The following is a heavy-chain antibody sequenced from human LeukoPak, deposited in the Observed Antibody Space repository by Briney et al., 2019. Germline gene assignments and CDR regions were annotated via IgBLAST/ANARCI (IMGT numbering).Heavy chain of an antibody. Sequence: PSETLSLTCTVSGGSVSSGSYYWSWIRQPPGKGLEWIGYIYYSGSTNYNPSLKSRVTISVDTSKNQFSLKLSSVTAADTAVHYCARTTPYYFDYWGQGTLVTVSS. CDR1: GGSVSSGSYY. J-gene: IGHJ4*02. CDR2: IYYSGST. CDR3: ARTTPYYFDY. V-gene: IGHV4-61*01. D-gene: IGHD4-11*01.